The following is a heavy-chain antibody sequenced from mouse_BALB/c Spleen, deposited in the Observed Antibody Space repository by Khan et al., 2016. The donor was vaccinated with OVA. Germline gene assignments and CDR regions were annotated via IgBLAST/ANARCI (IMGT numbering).Heavy chain of an antibody. J-gene: IGHJ2*01. CDR2: IYPGNGYT. CDR3: TTAYYRYYFDY. Sequence: EVQLQESGAELGRPGSSVKLSCKTSGSTFTSYGIKWVKQRPGQGLEWLGYIYPGNGYTEYNERFQGKAILTSDTSSSTAYMQLRSLTSEDSAMYFCTTAYYRYYFDYWGQGTILTVSS. V-gene: IGHV1S134*01. CDR1: GSTFTSYG. D-gene: IGHD2-14*01.